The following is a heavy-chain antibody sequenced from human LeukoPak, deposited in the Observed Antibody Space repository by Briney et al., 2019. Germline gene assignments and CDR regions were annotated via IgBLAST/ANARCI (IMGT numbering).Heavy chain of an antibody. CDR2: ISYDGSDK. CDR1: GFTFSNYA. CDR3: ARGGEWFGELLLNY. D-gene: IGHD3-10*01. V-gene: IGHV3-30*04. J-gene: IGHJ4*02. Sequence: PGGSLRLSCVASGFTFSNYAMYWVRQAPGKGLEWVALISYDGSDKYYADSLKGRITISRDNSENTLYLQMNSLRAEDTAVYYCARGGEWFGELLLNYWGQGTLVTVSS.